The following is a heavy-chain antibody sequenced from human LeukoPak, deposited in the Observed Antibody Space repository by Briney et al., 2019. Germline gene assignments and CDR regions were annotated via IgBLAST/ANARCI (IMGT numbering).Heavy chain of an antibody. CDR2: ISTSGRT. Sequence: SETLSLTCSVSGGSISSYYWSWIRQPAGKGLEWIGRISTSGRTNYNPSLKSRVTMSVDTSKDQFALKLSSVTAADTAVYYCAREDFTSCYSYWGQGTLVTVSS. D-gene: IGHD2-2*02. CDR1: GGSISSYY. J-gene: IGHJ4*02. V-gene: IGHV4-4*07. CDR3: AREDFTSCYSY.